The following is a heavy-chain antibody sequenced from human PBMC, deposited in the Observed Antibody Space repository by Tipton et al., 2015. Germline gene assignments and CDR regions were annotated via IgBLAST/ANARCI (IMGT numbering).Heavy chain of an antibody. J-gene: IGHJ5*02. Sequence: TLSLTCPVSGGSISSGDYYWSWIRQSPGKGLEWIGYIYYSGSTYYNPSLKSRVTISVDKSKNQFSLKLSSVTAADTAVYYCARGDFWSASPTPWFDAWGQGTLVTVSS. CDR2: IYYSGST. CDR3: ARGDFWSASPTPWFDA. V-gene: IGHV4-30-4*01. D-gene: IGHD3-3*01. CDR1: GGSISSGDYY.